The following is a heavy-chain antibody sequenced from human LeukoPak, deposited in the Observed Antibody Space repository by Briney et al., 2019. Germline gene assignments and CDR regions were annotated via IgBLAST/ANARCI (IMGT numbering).Heavy chain of an antibody. D-gene: IGHD6-13*01. Sequence: GRSLRLSCAASGFTFSSYGMHWVGQAPGKGLGWGAVISYDGSNKYYADSVKGRFTISRDNSKNTLYLQMNSLRAEDTAVYYCANERAAAGIWFDPWGQGTLVTVSS. J-gene: IGHJ5*02. V-gene: IGHV3-30*18. CDR1: GFTFSSYG. CDR3: ANERAAAGIWFDP. CDR2: ISYDGSNK.